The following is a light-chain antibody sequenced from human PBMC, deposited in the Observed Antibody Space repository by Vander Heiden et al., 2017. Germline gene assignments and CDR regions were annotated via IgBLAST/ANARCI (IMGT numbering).Light chain of an antibody. CDR2: GAS. CDR3: QQDNTWPLT. Sequence: IVMTQSPAKLSVSPGERVTLSCRGSQSVGIDLAWYQQKPGQAPRLLIYGASTRSTGFPARFSGSGSGTEFTLTISSLQSEDFALYYCQQDNTWPLTFGGGTKVDIK. V-gene: IGKV3-15*01. CDR1: QSVGID. J-gene: IGKJ4*01.